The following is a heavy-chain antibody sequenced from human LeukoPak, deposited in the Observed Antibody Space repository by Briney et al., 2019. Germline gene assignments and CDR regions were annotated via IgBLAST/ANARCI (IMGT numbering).Heavy chain of an antibody. V-gene: IGHV3-30*03. CDR1: GFTFSSYG. Sequence: GRSLRLSCAASGFTFSSYGMHWVRQAPGKGLEWVAVISYDGSNKYYADSVKGRFTISRDNSKNTLYLQMNSLRAEDTAVYYCGGGGEYYYGSGSYTSPLFDYWGQGTLVTVSS. J-gene: IGHJ4*02. CDR3: GGGGEYYYGSGSYTSPLFDY. D-gene: IGHD3-10*01. CDR2: ISYDGSNK.